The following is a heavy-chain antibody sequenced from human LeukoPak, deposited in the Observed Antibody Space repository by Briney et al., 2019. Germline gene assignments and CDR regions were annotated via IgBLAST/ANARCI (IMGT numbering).Heavy chain of an antibody. Sequence: ASVKVSCKASGYTFTGYYMHWVRQVPGQGPEWMGWFNPNTGGTNYAQKFQGRVTMTRDTSISTAYVELRRLTSADTAVYYCARDREYYYDSSGYGSFDMWGQGTMVTVSS. J-gene: IGHJ3*02. D-gene: IGHD3-22*01. CDR1: GYTFTGYY. CDR3: ARDREYYYDSSGYGSFDM. CDR2: FNPNTGGT. V-gene: IGHV1-2*02.